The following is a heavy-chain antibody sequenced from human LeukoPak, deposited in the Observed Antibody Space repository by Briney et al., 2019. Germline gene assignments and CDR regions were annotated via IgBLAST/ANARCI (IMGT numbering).Heavy chain of an antibody. D-gene: IGHD3-22*01. CDR3: ARGSSGYYPLP. J-gene: IGHJ5*02. V-gene: IGHV4-59*01. Sequence: PSETLSLTCTVSGGSISSYYWSWIRQPPGKGLEWIGYIYYSGSTNYNPSLKSRVTISVDTSKNQFSLKLSSMTAADTAVYYCARGSSGYYPLPWGQGTLVTVSS. CDR2: IYYSGST. CDR1: GGSISSYY.